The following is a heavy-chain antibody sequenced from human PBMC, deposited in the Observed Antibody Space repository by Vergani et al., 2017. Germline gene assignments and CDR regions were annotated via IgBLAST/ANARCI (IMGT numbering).Heavy chain of an antibody. CDR3: ARPGDSGSYARRGYYFDY. Sequence: QVQLVQSGAEVKKPGASVKVSCKASGYTFSTYGISWVRQAPGQGLEWMGGIIPIFGTANYAQKFQGRVTITADESTSTAYMELSSLRSEDTAVYYCARPGDSGSYARRGYYFDYWGQGTLVTVSS. V-gene: IGHV1-69*13. CDR1: GYTFSTYG. D-gene: IGHD1-26*01. CDR2: IIPIFGTA. J-gene: IGHJ4*02.